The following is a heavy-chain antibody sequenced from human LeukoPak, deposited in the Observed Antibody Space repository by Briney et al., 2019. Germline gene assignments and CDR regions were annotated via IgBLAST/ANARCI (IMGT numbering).Heavy chain of an antibody. CDR2: ISAYNGNT. CDR1: GYTFTSYG. V-gene: IGHV1-18*01. Sequence: ASXKVSCKASGYTFTSYGISWVRQAPGQGLEWMGWISAYNGNTDYAQKLQGRVTMTTDTSTSTAYMELRSLRSDDTAVYYCARAEYSSSWSDYWGQGTLVTVSS. CDR3: ARAEYSSSWSDY. D-gene: IGHD6-13*01. J-gene: IGHJ4*02.